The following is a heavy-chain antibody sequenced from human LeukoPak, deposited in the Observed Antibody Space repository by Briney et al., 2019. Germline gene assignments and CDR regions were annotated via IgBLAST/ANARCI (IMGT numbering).Heavy chain of an antibody. J-gene: IGHJ4*02. CDR3: AKDAAPGMGKLDY. D-gene: IGHD3-10*01. CDR1: GFTFSSYG. Sequence: GGSLRLSCAASGFTFSSYGMHWVRQAPGKGLEWVAFIRYDGSNKYYADSVKGRFTISRDNPKNTLYLQMNSLRAEDTAVYYCAKDAAPGMGKLDYWGQGTLVTVSS. V-gene: IGHV3-30*02. CDR2: IRYDGSNK.